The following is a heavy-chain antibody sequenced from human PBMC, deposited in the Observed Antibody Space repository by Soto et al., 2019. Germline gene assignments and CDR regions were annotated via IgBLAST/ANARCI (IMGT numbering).Heavy chain of an antibody. V-gene: IGHV4-59*01. CDR2: IYYSGIT. J-gene: IGHJ4*02. CDR3: ARVVAVAGLHFDY. Sequence: QVQLQESGPGLVKPSETLSLTCTVSGGSISSYYWSWIRQPPGKGLEWIGYIYYSGITNYNPSLKSRVTISVDTSKNQFSLKVSSVTAADTAVYYCARVVAVAGLHFDYWGQGTLVNVSS. CDR1: GGSISSYY. D-gene: IGHD6-19*01.